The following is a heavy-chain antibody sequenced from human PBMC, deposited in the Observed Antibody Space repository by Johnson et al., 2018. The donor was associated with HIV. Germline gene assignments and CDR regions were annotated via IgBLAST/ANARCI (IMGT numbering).Heavy chain of an antibody. V-gene: IGHV3-30*14. D-gene: IGHD2-15*01. J-gene: IGHJ3*02. CDR1: GFTLSRYW. CDR3: AIACRGGSPCDVFDI. CDR2: ISYDGSNK. Sequence: QVQLVESGGVVVQPGGSLRLSCVASGFTLSRYWMSWVRQAPGKGLEWVAVISYDGSNKYYADSVKGRFTISRENAKNSLYLQMNSQRAGDSAVYYCAIACRGGSPCDVFDIWGQGTLVTVSS.